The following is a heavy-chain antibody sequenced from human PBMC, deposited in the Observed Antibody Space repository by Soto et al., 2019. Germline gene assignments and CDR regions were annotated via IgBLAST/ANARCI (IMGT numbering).Heavy chain of an antibody. Sequence: QLQLQESGSGLVKPSQTLSLTCAVSGGSISSGGYSWSWIRQPPGKGLEWIGYIYHGVSTYYNPSLKSRVTISVDRSKNQFSRKLSSVTAADTAVYYCARAEGGIFDYWGPGTLVTVSS. CDR2: IYHGVST. CDR3: ARAEGGIFDY. CDR1: GGSISSGGYS. V-gene: IGHV4-30-2*01. J-gene: IGHJ4*02.